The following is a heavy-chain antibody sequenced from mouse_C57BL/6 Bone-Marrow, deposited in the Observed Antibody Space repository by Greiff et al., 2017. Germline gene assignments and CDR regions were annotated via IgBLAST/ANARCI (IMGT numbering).Heavy chain of an antibody. CDR3: TRIAY. CDR2: IDPENGDT. Sequence: EVHLVESGAELVRPGASVKLSCTASGFNIKDDYMHWVKQRPEQGLEWIGWIDPENGDTEYASKFQGKATITVDTSSNTAYLQLSSLTSEDTAVYYCTRIAYWGLGTLVTVSA. V-gene: IGHV14-4*01. J-gene: IGHJ3*01. CDR1: GFNIKDDY.